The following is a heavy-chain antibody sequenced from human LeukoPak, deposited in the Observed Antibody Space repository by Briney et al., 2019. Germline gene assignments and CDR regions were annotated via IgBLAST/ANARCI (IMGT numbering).Heavy chain of an antibody. Sequence: PSETLSLTCTVSGVSIINNYWHWIQQTPDKGLEWIGYTFFGGSSNYNRSLRSRITTSIDTSRSQFSLELSSVTAADTAVYFCARGNYFGSGRFDYWGQGTRVTVSS. J-gene: IGHJ4*02. CDR1: GVSIINNY. D-gene: IGHD3-10*01. V-gene: IGHV4-59*08. CDR3: ARGNYFGSGRFDY. CDR2: TFFGGSS.